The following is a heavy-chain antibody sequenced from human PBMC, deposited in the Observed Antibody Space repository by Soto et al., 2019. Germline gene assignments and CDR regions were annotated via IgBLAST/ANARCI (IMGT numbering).Heavy chain of an antibody. Sequence: GGSLRLSCAASGFTFSSYGMHWVRQATGKGLEWVAVISYDGSNKYYADSVKGRFTISRDNSKNTLYLQMNSLRAEDTAVYYCAKKDSSGWYEDYYYYYMDVWGKGTTVTVSS. J-gene: IGHJ6*03. CDR2: ISYDGSNK. CDR3: AKKDSSGWYEDYYYYYMDV. V-gene: IGHV3-30*18. D-gene: IGHD6-19*01. CDR1: GFTFSSYG.